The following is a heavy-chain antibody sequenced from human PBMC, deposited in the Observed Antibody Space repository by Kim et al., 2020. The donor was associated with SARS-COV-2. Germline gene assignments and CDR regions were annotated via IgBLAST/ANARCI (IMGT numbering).Heavy chain of an antibody. CDR2: IYTSGST. CDR1: GGSISSGSYY. J-gene: IGHJ4*02. V-gene: IGHV4-61*02. CDR3: ARGNYPDY. Sequence: SETLSLTCTVSGGSISSGSYYWSWIRQPAGKGLEWIGRIYTSGSTNYNPSLKSRVTISVDTSKNQFSLKLSSVTAADTAVYYCARGNYPDYWGQGTLVTVSS.